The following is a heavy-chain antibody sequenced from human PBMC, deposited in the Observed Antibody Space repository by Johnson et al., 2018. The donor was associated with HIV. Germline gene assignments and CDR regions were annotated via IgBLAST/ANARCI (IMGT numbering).Heavy chain of an antibody. Sequence: QVQLVESGGGVVQPGRSLRLSCAASGFTFSSYAMHWVRQAPGKGLEWVAVIYSGGSTYYADSVKGRFTISRDNSKNTLYLQMKSLRGEETAVYYCGKVGGXNDNGDYLGXXXSXGQGKMVXVAS. D-gene: IGHD4-17*01. CDR2: IYSGGST. CDR1: GFTFSSYA. CDR3: GKVGGXNDNGDYLGXXXS. V-gene: IGHV3-30*04. J-gene: IGHJ3*02.